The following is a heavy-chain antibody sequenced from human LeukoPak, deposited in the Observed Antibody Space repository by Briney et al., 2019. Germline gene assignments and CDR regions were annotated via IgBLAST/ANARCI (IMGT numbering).Heavy chain of an antibody. J-gene: IGHJ6*02. V-gene: IGHV1-24*01. CDR3: ATATAAGMSYYYYGMDV. CDR2: FGPEDGET. Sequence: ASVTVSCKGSGYTLTQLSMHLVRQAPGTGLEGMGGFGPEDGETIYAQKFQGRVTMTQDTSTDTAYMELSSLRSEDTAVYYCATATAAGMSYYYYGMDVWGQGTTVTVSS. D-gene: IGHD6-13*01. CDR1: GYTLTQLS.